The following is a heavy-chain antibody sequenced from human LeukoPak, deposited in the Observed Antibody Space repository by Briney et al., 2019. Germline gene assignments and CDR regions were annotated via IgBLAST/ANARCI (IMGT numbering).Heavy chain of an antibody. Sequence: SENLSLTCTVSGDSISNSNYYCGWIRQSPEKGLEWIGSVLKTGRTYYNPSVRRRVSMSVDTSKNQLSLTLNSVTAADTAVYYCARNMAYWGQGTLVTVSS. V-gene: IGHV4-39*07. CDR1: GDSISNSNYY. J-gene: IGHJ4*02. CDR2: VLKTGRT. D-gene: IGHD2/OR15-2a*01. CDR3: ARNMAY.